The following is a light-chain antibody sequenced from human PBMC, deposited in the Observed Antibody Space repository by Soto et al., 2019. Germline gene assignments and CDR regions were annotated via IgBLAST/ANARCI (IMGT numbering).Light chain of an antibody. Sequence: QSVLTQPPSASGTPGQRVTMSCSGRSSNIGSNAVSWYQHFPGTAPKVLIYSDDQRPSGVPDRFSGSKSGTSASLAISGLRAEDEADYFCAAWGDSLNTWVFGGGTKLTVL. CDR3: AAWGDSLNTWV. CDR2: SDD. CDR1: SSNIGSNA. V-gene: IGLV1-44*01. J-gene: IGLJ3*02.